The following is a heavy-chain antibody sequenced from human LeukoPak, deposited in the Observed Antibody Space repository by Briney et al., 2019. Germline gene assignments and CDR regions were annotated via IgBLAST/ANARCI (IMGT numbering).Heavy chain of an antibody. J-gene: IGHJ3*02. Sequence: GGSLRLSCAASGFTFSSYAMSWVRQAPGKGLEWVSAISGSGGSTYYADSVKGRFTISRDNSKNTLYLQMNSLRAKDTAVYYCAKFIAAAVIGDAFDIWGQGTMVTVSS. CDR3: AKFIAAAVIGDAFDI. D-gene: IGHD6-13*01. V-gene: IGHV3-23*01. CDR2: ISGSGGST. CDR1: GFTFSSYA.